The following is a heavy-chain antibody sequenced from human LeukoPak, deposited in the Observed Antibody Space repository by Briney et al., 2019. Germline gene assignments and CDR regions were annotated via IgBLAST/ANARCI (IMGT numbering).Heavy chain of an antibody. D-gene: IGHD4-17*01. Sequence: SETLSLTCTVSGGSISSYYWSWIRQPPGKGLEWIGYIYYSGSTNYNPSLKSRVTISVDTSKNQFSLKLSSVTAADTAVYYCARDHYGSVGPHDAFDIWGQGTMVTVSS. CDR2: IYYSGST. V-gene: IGHV4-59*01. J-gene: IGHJ3*02. CDR1: GGSISSYY. CDR3: ARDHYGSVGPHDAFDI.